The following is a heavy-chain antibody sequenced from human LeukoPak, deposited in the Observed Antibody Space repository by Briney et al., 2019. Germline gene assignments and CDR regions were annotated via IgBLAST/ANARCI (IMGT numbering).Heavy chain of an antibody. CDR1: GFTFSSYS. Sequence: GGSLRLSCAASGFTFSSYSMNWVRQAPGKGLEWVSGIIDSGGSTYYADSVKGRFTISRDNSKNTLYLQMNSLRAEDTAFYYCAKGFYQLLPFDYWGQGTLVTVSS. D-gene: IGHD2-2*01. J-gene: IGHJ4*02. CDR2: IIDSGGST. V-gene: IGHV3-23*01. CDR3: AKGFYQLLPFDY.